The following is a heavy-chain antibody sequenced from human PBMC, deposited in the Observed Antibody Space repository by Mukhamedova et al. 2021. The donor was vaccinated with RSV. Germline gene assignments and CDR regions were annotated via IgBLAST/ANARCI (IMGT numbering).Heavy chain of an antibody. J-gene: IGHJ5*02. Sequence: STYYNPSLKSRVTISVDTSKNQFSLKLSSVTAADTAVYYCASAPNVGVIHNCFDPWGQGTLVTFSS. D-gene: IGHD3-16*01. CDR3: ASAPNVGVIHNCFDP. V-gene: IGHV4-39*07. CDR2: ST.